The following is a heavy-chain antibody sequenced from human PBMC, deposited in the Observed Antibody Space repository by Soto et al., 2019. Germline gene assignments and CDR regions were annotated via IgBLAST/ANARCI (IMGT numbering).Heavy chain of an antibody. CDR3: ARGLITGSYYSGGRYYFDS. V-gene: IGHV4-34*01. CDR1: GESFSGHI. J-gene: IGHJ4*02. CDR2: INHSGSA. Sequence: SETLSLTCAVYGESFSGHIWTWIRQTPGKGLQWIGQINHSGSASYNPSLKSRVTISVHTSNSQFSLELSSVTAADTAVYYCARGLITGSYYSGGRYYFDSWGQGTQVTVSS. D-gene: IGHD1-26*01.